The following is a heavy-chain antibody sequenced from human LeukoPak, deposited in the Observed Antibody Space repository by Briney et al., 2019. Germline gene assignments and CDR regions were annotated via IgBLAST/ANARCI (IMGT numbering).Heavy chain of an antibody. CDR3: ARVDGWSSSSVYYFDY. CDR2: IYHSGST. CDR1: GGSISSGGYS. V-gene: IGHV4-30-2*01. D-gene: IGHD6-6*01. J-gene: IGHJ4*02. Sequence: SETLSLTCAVSGGSISSGGYSWSWIRQPPGKGLEWIGYIYHSGSTYYNPSLKSRVTISVDRSKNQFSLKLSSVTAADTAVYYCARVDGWSSSSVYYFDYWGQGTLVTVSS.